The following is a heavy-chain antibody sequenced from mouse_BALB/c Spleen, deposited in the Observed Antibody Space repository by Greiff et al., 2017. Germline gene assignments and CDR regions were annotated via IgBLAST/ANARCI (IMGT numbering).Heavy chain of an antibody. CDR3: ARHRYDRNAMDY. V-gene: IGHV2-6-2*01. Sequence: VKLVESGPDLVAPSQSLSITCTVSGFSLTSYGVHWVRQPPGKGLEWLVVIWSDGSTTYNSALKSRLSISKDNSKSQVFLKMNSLQTDDTAMYYCARHRYDRNAMDYWGQGTSVTVSS. CDR2: IWSDGST. J-gene: IGHJ4*01. CDR1: GFSLTSYG. D-gene: IGHD2-14*01.